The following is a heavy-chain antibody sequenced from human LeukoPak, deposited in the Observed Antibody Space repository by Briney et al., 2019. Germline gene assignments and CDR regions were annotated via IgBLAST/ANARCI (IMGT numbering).Heavy chain of an antibody. D-gene: IGHD3-16*01. V-gene: IGHV1-46*01. CDR2: INPSGGST. CDR1: GYTFTSYY. Sequence: GASVKVSCKASGYTFTSYYMHWVRQAPGQGLEWMGIINPSGGSTTYAQKFQGRVTMTRDTSTSTAYMELSSLRSDGTAVYYCAKDGRPMIPFSWFDPWGQGTLVIVSS. J-gene: IGHJ5*02. CDR3: AKDGRPMIPFSWFDP.